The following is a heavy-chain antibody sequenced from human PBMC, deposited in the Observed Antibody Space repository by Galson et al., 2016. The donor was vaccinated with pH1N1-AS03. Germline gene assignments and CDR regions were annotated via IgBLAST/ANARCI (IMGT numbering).Heavy chain of an antibody. J-gene: IGHJ6*02. Sequence: PALMKPTQTLTLTCTFSGFSLNTGGMCVSWVRQPPGKALEWLGLIDWDDGKYYNSSLETRLTISKDTSKSQVVLTMTNMDPVDTATYYCARHIGTAAGFFYYGMDVWGQGTTVTVSS. V-gene: IGHV2-70*20. D-gene: IGHD1-14*01. CDR3: ARHIGTAAGFFYYGMDV. CDR1: GFSLNTGGMC. CDR2: IDWDDGK.